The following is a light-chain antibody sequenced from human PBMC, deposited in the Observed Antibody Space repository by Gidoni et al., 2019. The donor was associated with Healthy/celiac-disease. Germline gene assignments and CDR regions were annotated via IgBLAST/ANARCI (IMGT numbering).Light chain of an antibody. V-gene: IGLV1-40*01. Sequence: QSVLTPPPSVSGAPGQRVTISCTGSSSNIGAGYDVHWYQQLPGTAPKLLLYGNSNLPSGVPDRFSGSKSGTSASLAITGLQAEDEADYYCQSYDSSLSGVVFGGGTKLTVL. CDR1: SSNIGAGYD. J-gene: IGLJ2*01. CDR3: QSYDSSLSGVV. CDR2: GNS.